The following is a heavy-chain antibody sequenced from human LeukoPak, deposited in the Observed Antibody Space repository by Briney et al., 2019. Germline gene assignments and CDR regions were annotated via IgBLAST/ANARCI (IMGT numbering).Heavy chain of an antibody. J-gene: IGHJ3*01. CDR2: ISYDGSDK. CDR3: ARDNPGSSFAFDL. V-gene: IGHV3-30*03. Sequence: PGGSLRLSCAASGFTFSSYGMHWVRQAPGKGLEWVAVISYDGSDKYYADSVKGRFTISRDNSKNSLYLQMNSLRVEDTAMYYCARDNPGSSFAFDLWGQGTMVTVSS. D-gene: IGHD6-6*01. CDR1: GFTFSSYG.